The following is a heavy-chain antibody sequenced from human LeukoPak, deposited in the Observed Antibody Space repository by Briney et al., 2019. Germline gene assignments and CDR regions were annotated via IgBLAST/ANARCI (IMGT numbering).Heavy chain of an antibody. CDR3: ARVDYDVLTGYQNYFQY. J-gene: IGHJ4*02. D-gene: IGHD3-9*01. CDR2: IYSGGGT. CDR1: GFTFSSNY. Sequence: GGSLRLSCAASGFTFSSNYMSWVRQAPGKGLEWVSVIYSGGGTFYSDSVKGRFTISSNNSKNTLYLQMNSLSAEDTAVYYCARVDYDVLTGYQNYFQYWGQGTLVTVSS. V-gene: IGHV3-66*01.